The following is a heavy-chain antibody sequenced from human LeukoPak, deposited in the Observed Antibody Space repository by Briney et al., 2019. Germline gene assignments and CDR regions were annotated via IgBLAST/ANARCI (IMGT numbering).Heavy chain of an antibody. V-gene: IGHV3-23*01. CDR1: GFTFNNYG. Sequence: GGSLRLSCAASGFTFNNYGMSWVRQAPGKGLEWVSGISGSGGSTYYADSVKGRFTISRDNSKNTLYLQMNSLRAEDTAVYYCAKGRRMSMIVVVGDFDYWGQGTLVTVSS. CDR2: ISGSGGST. CDR3: AKGRRMSMIVVVGDFDY. D-gene: IGHD3-22*01. J-gene: IGHJ4*02.